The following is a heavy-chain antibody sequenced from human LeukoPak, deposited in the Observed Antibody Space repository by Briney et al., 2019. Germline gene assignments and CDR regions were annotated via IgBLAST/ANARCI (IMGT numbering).Heavy chain of an antibody. D-gene: IGHD3-22*01. CDR1: GFTFTSSA. Sequence: SVKVSCKASGFTFTSSAMQWVRQARGQRLEWIGWIVVGSGNTNYAQKFQERVTITRDMSASTAYMELSSLRSDDTAVYYCAADSYYDSSGYFAPNAFDIWGQGTMVTVSS. V-gene: IGHV1-58*02. CDR2: IVVGSGNT. J-gene: IGHJ3*02. CDR3: AADSYYDSSGYFAPNAFDI.